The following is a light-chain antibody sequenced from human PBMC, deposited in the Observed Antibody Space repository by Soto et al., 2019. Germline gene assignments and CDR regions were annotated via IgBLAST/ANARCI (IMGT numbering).Light chain of an antibody. J-gene: IGKJ3*01. CDR3: QQRSHWPFT. CDR1: QSVSSY. CDR2: DAS. V-gene: IGKV3-11*01. Sequence: EIVLTQSPATLSLSPGERATLSCRASQSVSSYLAWYQQKPGQAPRLLIYDASNRATGIPARFSGSGSGTDFTLTISSLEPEDIALYYCQQRSHWPFTFGPGTKVDIK.